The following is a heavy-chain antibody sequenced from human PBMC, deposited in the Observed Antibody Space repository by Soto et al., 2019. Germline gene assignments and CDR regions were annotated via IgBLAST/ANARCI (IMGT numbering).Heavy chain of an antibody. D-gene: IGHD4-17*01. Sequence: PSETLSLTCTVSGGSISSGDYYWSWIRQPPGRGLEWIGYIYYSGSTYYNPSLKSRVTISVDTSKNQLSLKLSSVTAADTAVYYCARGDDYEINWFDPWGQGTLVTVSS. CDR2: IYYSGST. CDR1: GGSISSGDYY. CDR3: ARGDDYEINWFDP. J-gene: IGHJ5*02. V-gene: IGHV4-30-4*01.